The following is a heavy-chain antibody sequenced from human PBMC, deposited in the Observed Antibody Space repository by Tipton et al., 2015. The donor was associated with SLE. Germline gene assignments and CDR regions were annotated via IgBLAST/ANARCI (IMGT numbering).Heavy chain of an antibody. CDR3: ARGGLGYSYYYYMDV. Sequence: TLSLTCSVSGGSMTGSYWSWVRQPPGRGLEWIGSIYYSGDTHYNPSLNSRVTMSADTSKNQFSLRLSSVTTADTAVYYCARGGLGYSYYYYMDVWGKGTTVTVSS. CDR1: GGSMTGSY. V-gene: IGHV4-59*01. D-gene: IGHD5-18*01. CDR2: IYYSGDT. J-gene: IGHJ6*03.